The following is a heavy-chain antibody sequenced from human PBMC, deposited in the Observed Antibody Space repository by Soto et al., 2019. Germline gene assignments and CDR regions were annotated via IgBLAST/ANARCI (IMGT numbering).Heavy chain of an antibody. Sequence: ASVKVSCKASGGTFSSYTISWVRQAPGQGLEWMGWINPNSGGTNYAQKFQGWVTMTRDTSISTAYMELSRLRSDDTAVYYCARSYYYYYYMDVWGKGTTVTVSS. V-gene: IGHV1-2*04. CDR2: INPNSGGT. J-gene: IGHJ6*03. CDR1: GGTFSSYT. CDR3: ARSYYYYYYMDV.